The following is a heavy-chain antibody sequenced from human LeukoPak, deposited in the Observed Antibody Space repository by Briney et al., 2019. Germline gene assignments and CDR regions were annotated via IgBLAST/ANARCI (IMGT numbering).Heavy chain of an antibody. CDR1: GYSFTSYW. Sequence: GESLKISCKGSGYSFTSYWIGWVRQMPGKGLEWMGIIYPGDSDTRYSPSSQGQVTISADKSISTAYLQWSSLKASDTAMYYCARRKNYYGSGSQYYFDYWGQGTLVTVSS. J-gene: IGHJ4*02. CDR2: IYPGDSDT. V-gene: IGHV5-51*01. D-gene: IGHD3-10*01. CDR3: ARRKNYYGSGSQYYFDY.